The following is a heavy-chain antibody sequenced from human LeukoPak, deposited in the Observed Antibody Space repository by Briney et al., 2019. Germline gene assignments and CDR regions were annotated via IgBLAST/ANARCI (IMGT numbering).Heavy chain of an antibody. CDR2: ISSSGLTI. D-gene: IGHD3-10*02. CDR3: AELGITMIGGV. J-gene: IGHJ6*04. CDR1: GFTFSSYE. Sequence: PGGSLRLSCAASGFTFSSYEMNWFRQAPGKGLEWVSYISSSGLTIYSAYSVKGRLTIPTDNPNNSLSLQVNTQTPRDTPVYYCAELGITMIGGVWGKGTTVTISS. V-gene: IGHV3-48*03.